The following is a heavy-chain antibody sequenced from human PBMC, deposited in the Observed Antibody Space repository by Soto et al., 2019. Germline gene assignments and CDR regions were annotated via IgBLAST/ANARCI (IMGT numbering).Heavy chain of an antibody. D-gene: IGHD6-13*01. CDR2: IFYAGNT. V-gene: IGHV4-39*01. Sequence: PSEILSLTCNVSGGSISSSRSYWAWFRQPPGKELEWIANIFYAGNTYYNPSLKSRVTVSVDTSKNQFSLKLDSVTAADTAVYYCARQAAAPGIDLWFDPWVQGTLVTVSS. CDR3: ARQAAAPGIDLWFDP. J-gene: IGHJ5*02. CDR1: GGSISSSRSY.